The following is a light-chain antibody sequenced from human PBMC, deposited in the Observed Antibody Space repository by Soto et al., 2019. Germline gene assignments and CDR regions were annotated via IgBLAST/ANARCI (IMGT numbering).Light chain of an antibody. CDR1: SGHSNYV. CDR3: QTWDPGIRV. J-gene: IGLJ2*01. CDR2: LNSDGSH. Sequence: QPVLTQSPSASASLGASVKLTCTLSSGHSNYVIAWHQQQPEKGPRYLMKLNSDGSHSKGDGIPDRFSGSSSGAERYLTISRLQSEHEADYSCQTWDPGIRVFGGGTKLTVL. V-gene: IGLV4-69*01.